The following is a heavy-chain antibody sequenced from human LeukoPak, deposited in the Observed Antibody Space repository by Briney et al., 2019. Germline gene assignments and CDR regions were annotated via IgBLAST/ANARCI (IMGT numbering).Heavy chain of an antibody. J-gene: IGHJ5*02. V-gene: IGHV4-31*03. Sequence: KPSETLSLICTLSGGSISSGRHHWRWIRQHPGKGLEWIGYIYYSGSTYYNPSLKSRVTISQDTSKNQFSLKLTSVPAADTAVYYCSRDRGLDPWGQGTLVTVSS. CDR3: SRDRGLDP. CDR1: GGSISSGRHH. CDR2: IYYSGST. D-gene: IGHD3-16*01.